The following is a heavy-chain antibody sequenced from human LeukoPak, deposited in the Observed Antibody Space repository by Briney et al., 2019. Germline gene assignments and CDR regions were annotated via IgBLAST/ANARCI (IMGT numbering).Heavy chain of an antibody. V-gene: IGHV1-18*01. J-gene: IGHJ4*02. Sequence: ASVKVSCKASGYTFTSYGISWVRQAPGQGLEWMGWISAYNGNTNYAQKLQGRANMTTHTSTSTAYLELRGLRSEDTAVFFCARSGGDCSGGSCYWEYYFDYWGQGPLVTVPS. CDR2: ISAYNGNT. CDR3: ARSGGDCSGGSCYWEYYFDY. D-gene: IGHD2-15*01. CDR1: GYTFTSYG.